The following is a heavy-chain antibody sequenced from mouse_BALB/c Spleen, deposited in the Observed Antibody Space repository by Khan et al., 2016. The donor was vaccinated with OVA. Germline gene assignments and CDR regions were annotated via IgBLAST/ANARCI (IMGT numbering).Heavy chain of an antibody. CDR1: GFTFSTYG. V-gene: IGHV5-6*01. J-gene: IGHJ3*01. D-gene: IGHD1-1*01. Sequence: EVELVESGGDLVKPGGSLKLSCAASGFTFSTYGMSWVRQTPAKRLEWVAAISSGGSYTYYPDSVKGRFTISRDNAKNTLNLQMSSLKSEDTAMYYCTRLAYDYNSEGFDYWGQGILVTVSA. CDR3: TRLAYDYNSEGFDY. CDR2: ISSGGSYT.